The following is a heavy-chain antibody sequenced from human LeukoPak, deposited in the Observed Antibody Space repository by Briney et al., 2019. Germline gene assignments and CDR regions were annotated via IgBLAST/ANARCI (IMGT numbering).Heavy chain of an antibody. CDR1: GGSISSYY. CDR3: ARNPSSGYLNDAFDI. CDR2: IYYSGST. V-gene: IGHV4-59*08. Sequence: SETLTLTCTVSGGSISSYYWSWIRQPPGKGLEWIGYIYYSGSTNYNPSLKSRITISVETSKNQFSLKLSSVTAGDTAVYYCARNPSSGYLNDAFDIWGQGTMVTVSS. D-gene: IGHD3-22*01. J-gene: IGHJ3*02.